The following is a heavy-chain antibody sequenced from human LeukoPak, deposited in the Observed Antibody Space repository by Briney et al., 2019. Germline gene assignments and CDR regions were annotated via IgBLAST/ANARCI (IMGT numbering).Heavy chain of an antibody. CDR2: INPNSGGT. V-gene: IGHV1-2*02. Sequence: ASVKVSRKASGYTFTGSYLHWVRQAPGQGLEWMGWINPNSGGTNYAQKFQGRVTMTRDTSISTAYMELSRLTSDDTAVYYCARQYSSGWCYDYWGQGTLVTVSS. J-gene: IGHJ4*02. D-gene: IGHD6-19*01. CDR1: GYTFTGSY. CDR3: ARQYSSGWCYDY.